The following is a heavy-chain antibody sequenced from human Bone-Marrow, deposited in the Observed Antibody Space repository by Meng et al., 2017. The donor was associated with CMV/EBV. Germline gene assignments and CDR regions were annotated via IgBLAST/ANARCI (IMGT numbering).Heavy chain of an antibody. D-gene: IGHD6-6*01. CDR3: ARDRAAYSSSSSYYYGMDV. J-gene: IGHJ6*02. CDR1: GGSISSYY. V-gene: IGHV4-59*01. Sequence: SETLSLTCTASGGSISSYYWSWIRQPPGKGLEWIGYIYYSGSTNYNPSLKSRVTISVDTSKNQFSLKLSSVTAADTAVYYCARDRAAYSSSSSYYYGMDVWGQGTTVTVSS. CDR2: IYYSGST.